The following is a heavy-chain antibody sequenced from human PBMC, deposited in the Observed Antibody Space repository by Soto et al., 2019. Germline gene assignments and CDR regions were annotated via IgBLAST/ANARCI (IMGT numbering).Heavy chain of an antibody. CDR3: ARIPSP. V-gene: IGHV4-30-2*01. Sequence: QLQLQESGSGLVKPSQTLSLTCAVSGGSISSGGYSWIWIRQPPGKGLEWIGYIYHSGNIYYNPSLNIRVTISVDRSTNQFSLKLSSVTAADTAVYYCARIPSPWGQGTLVTVSS. CDR1: GGSISSGGYS. J-gene: IGHJ5*02. CDR2: IYHSGNI. D-gene: IGHD2-21*01.